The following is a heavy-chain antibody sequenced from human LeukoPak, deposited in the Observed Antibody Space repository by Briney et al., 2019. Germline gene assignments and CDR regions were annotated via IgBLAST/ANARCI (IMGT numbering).Heavy chain of an antibody. J-gene: IGHJ4*02. V-gene: IGHV5-10-1*01. CDR1: GXSFTSYC. Sequence: GESLKISFKGSGXSFTSYCISWVRQMPGKGLEWMGRIDPSDSYTNYSPSFQGHVTISADKSVTTAYLQWSSLKASDTAMYYCARRGCSGGICFFDYWGQGTLVTVSS. CDR2: IDPSDSYT. CDR3: ARRGCSGGICFFDY. D-gene: IGHD2-15*01.